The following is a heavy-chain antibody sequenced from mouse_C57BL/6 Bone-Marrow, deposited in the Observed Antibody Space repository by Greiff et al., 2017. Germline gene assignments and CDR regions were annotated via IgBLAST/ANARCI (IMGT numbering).Heavy chain of an antibody. J-gene: IGHJ3*01. V-gene: IGHV5-4*01. CDR1: GFTFSSYA. Sequence: EVQLLESGGGLVKPGASLKLSCAASGFTFSSYAMSWVRQTPGKRLEWVATISDGSSYTYYPDNVKGRVTISRDNANNNLYLQMSHLKAEYTAMYYSARYTWFAYWGQGTLVTVSA. CDR2: ISDGSSYT. CDR3: ARYTWFAY. D-gene: IGHD2-12*01.